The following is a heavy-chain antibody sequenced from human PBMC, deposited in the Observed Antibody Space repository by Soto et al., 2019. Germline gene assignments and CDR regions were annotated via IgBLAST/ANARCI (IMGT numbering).Heavy chain of an antibody. CDR1: GYTFTGYS. CDR3: ARGPFQKFYGMDV. J-gene: IGHJ6*02. V-gene: IGHV1-2*02. CDR2: INPNSGGT. Sequence: ASVKVSCQASGYTFTGYSMPWLQQAPGQGLEWMGWINPNSGGTNYAQKFQGRVTMTRDTSISTAYMELSRLRSDDTAVYYCARGPFQKFYGMDVWGQGTTVTVSS.